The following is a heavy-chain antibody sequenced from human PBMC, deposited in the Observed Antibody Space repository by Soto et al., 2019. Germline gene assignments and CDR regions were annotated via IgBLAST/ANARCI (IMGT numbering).Heavy chain of an antibody. CDR1: GDVFRSYG. CDR2: IIPISGTT. CDR3: ARVRCFNGLCHTADYGMDV. V-gene: IGHV1-69*13. Sequence: LVKVSCKASGDVFRSYGINWVRQAPGQGLEWMGGIIPISGTTNYAQKFQGRVAITADESTDTVYMEPSRLRSEDTAVYFCARVRCFNGLCHTADYGMDVWGQGTTVTVSS. J-gene: IGHJ6*02. D-gene: IGHD2-8*01.